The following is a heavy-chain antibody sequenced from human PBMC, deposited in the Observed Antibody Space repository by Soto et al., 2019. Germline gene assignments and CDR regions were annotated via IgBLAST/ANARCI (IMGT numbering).Heavy chain of an antibody. CDR2: ISGSGGST. CDR1: GFTFSSYA. Sequence: EVQLLESGGGLVQPGGSLRLSCAASGFTFSSYAMSWVRQAPGKGLEWVSAISGSGGSTYYADSVKGRFTISRDNSKNTLYLQMNSLRAEATDVYYYAKDRVSIAASGRRDWLYWGQGTLVTVSS. V-gene: IGHV3-23*01. D-gene: IGHD6-13*01. CDR3: AKDRVSIAASGRRDWLY. J-gene: IGHJ4*02.